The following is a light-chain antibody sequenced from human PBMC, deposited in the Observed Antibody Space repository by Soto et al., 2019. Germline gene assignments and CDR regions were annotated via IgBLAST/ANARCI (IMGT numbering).Light chain of an antibody. Sequence: DIQMTQSPSTLSASIGDRVTITCRASQSITTFLAWYQQKPGKAPQILIYDASKLAPGVPARLSGGGSGTAFTLTISSLQPDDFATYYCQQYSPYPLTFGGGTRVEI. V-gene: IGKV1-5*01. CDR3: QQYSPYPLT. CDR2: DAS. J-gene: IGKJ4*01. CDR1: QSITTF.